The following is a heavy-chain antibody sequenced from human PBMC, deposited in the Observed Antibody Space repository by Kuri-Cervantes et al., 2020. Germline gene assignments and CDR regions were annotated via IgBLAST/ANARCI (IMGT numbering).Heavy chain of an antibody. CDR2: ISSSGSSI. CDR1: GFTFSDYY. J-gene: IGHJ3*02. Sequence: GGSLRLSCAASGFTFSDYYMSWIRQAPGKGLEWISYISSSGSSISYADSMKGRFTISRDNAKNSLYLQLNSLRAEDTAVYYCARGPGYSYGWRDAFDIWGQGTMVTVSS. V-gene: IGHV3-11*01. CDR3: ARGPGYSYGWRDAFDI. D-gene: IGHD5-18*01.